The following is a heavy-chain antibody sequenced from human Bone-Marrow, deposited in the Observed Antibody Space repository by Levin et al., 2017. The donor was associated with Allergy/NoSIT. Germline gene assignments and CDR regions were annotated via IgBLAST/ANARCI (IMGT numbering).Heavy chain of an antibody. D-gene: IGHD3-16*01. Sequence: LSLTCAASGFTFSDYYMSWIRQAPGKGLEWVSYISSSGSTIYYADSVKGRFTISRDNAKNSLYLQMNSLRAEDTAVYYCARDKGVLYVYYYMDVWGKGTTVTVSS. CDR3: ARDKGVLYVYYYMDV. J-gene: IGHJ6*03. V-gene: IGHV3-11*01. CDR2: ISSSGSTI. CDR1: GFTFSDYY.